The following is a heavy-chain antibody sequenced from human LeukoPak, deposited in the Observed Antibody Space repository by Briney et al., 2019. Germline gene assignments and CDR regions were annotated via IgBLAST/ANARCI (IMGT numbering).Heavy chain of an antibody. Sequence: GGSLRLSCAASGFTFSSYSMNWVRQAPGKGLEWVSSISSSSSYIYYADSVKGRFTISRDNAKNSLYLQMNSLRAEDTAVYYCARDPSPYCSGGSCTGDYFDYWGQGTLVTVSS. J-gene: IGHJ4*02. CDR3: ARDPSPYCSGGSCTGDYFDY. V-gene: IGHV3-21*01. D-gene: IGHD2-15*01. CDR1: GFTFSSYS. CDR2: ISSSSSYI.